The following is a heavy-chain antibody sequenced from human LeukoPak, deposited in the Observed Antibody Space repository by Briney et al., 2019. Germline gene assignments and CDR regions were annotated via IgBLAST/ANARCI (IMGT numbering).Heavy chain of an antibody. CDR2: IYYSGST. D-gene: IGHD5-24*01. Sequence: LRLSCAASGFTFSSYDMSWVRQAPGKGLEWIGYIYYSGSTYYNPSLKSRVTISVDTSKNQFSLKLSSVTAADTAVYYCARVPRRDGYVLDYWGQGTLVTVSS. V-gene: IGHV4-31*02. CDR3: ARVPRRDGYVLDY. J-gene: IGHJ4*02. CDR1: GFTFSSYD.